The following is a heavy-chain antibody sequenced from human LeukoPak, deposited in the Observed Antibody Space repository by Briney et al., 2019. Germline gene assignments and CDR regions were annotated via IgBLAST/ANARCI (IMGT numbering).Heavy chain of an antibody. CDR3: ARDSHYYDSSGPPDV. Sequence: AASVTVSCTASGYTFTSYAMNWVRQAPGQGLEWMGWINTNTGNPTYAQGFTGRFVFSLDTSVSTAYLQISSLKAEDTAVYYCARDSHYYDSSGPPDVWGQGTTVTVSS. D-gene: IGHD3-22*01. CDR2: INTNTGNP. V-gene: IGHV7-4-1*02. CDR1: GYTFTSYA. J-gene: IGHJ6*02.